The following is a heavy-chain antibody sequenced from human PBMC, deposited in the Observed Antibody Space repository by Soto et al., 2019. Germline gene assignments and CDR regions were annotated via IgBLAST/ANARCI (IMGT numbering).Heavy chain of an antibody. D-gene: IGHD2-2*01. Sequence: QVQLVQSGAEVKKPGASVKVSCKASGYTFTSYDINWVRQATGQGLEWMGWMNPNSGNTGYAQKFQGRVTLTRNTSISTAYIELSSLRSEDTAVYYCARSGCSSTSCYYGYYYYYYMDVWGKGTTVTVSS. J-gene: IGHJ6*03. CDR3: ARSGCSSTSCYYGYYYYYYMDV. CDR2: MNPNSGNT. V-gene: IGHV1-8*01. CDR1: GYTFTSYD.